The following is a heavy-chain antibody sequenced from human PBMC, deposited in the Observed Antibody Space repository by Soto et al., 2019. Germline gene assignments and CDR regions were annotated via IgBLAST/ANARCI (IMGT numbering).Heavy chain of an antibody. CDR3: ARGKVGTNPNWLDP. J-gene: IGHJ5*02. CDR1: GFTVSSSY. V-gene: IGHV3-66*01. Sequence: VQLVESGGGLVQPGGSLRLSCAASGFTVSSSYLYWVRQAPGRGLEWVSSIYISGSTYYADSVQGRCTISRDNSKNTLYLQMNSLRAEDTAVYYCARGKVGTNPNWLDPWGQGTLVTVSS. D-gene: IGHD1-26*01. CDR2: IYISGST.